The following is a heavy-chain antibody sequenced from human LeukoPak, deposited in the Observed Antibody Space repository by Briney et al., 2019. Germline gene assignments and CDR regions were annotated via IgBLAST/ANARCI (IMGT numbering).Heavy chain of an antibody. CDR2: IYYSGST. CDR3: ARGTYSSGRIPFDY. Sequence: PSETLSLTCTVSGGSISSYYWSWIRQPPGKGLEWMGYIYYSGSTNYNPSLKSRVTISVDTSKNQFPLKLSSVTAADTAVYYCARGTYSSGRIPFDYWGQGTLVTVSS. J-gene: IGHJ4*02. V-gene: IGHV4-59*01. D-gene: IGHD6-19*01. CDR1: GGSISSYY.